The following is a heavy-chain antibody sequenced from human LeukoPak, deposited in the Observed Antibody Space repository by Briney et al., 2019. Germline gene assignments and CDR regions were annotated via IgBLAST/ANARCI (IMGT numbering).Heavy chain of an antibody. V-gene: IGHV1-2*04. Sequence: APVKVSCKASGYTFTGYYMHWVRQAPGQGLEWMGWINPNSGGTNYAQKFQGWVTMTRDTSISTAYMELSRLRSDDTAVYYCARDPASYYDSSGYYPNWFDPWGQGTLVTVSS. CDR1: GYTFTGYY. J-gene: IGHJ5*02. CDR2: INPNSGGT. CDR3: ARDPASYYDSSGYYPNWFDP. D-gene: IGHD3-22*01.